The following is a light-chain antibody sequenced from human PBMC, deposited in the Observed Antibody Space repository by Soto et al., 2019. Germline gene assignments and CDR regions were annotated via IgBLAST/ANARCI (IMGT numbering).Light chain of an antibody. CDR3: QQRSNWPRT. CDR1: QSVSSY. V-gene: IGKV3-11*01. CDR2: DAS. J-gene: IGKJ1*01. Sequence: EIVLTQSPATLSLSPGERANISCRASQSVSSYVAWYQQKPGQAPRLLIYDASSRATGIPARFSGSGSGTDFTLTISSLEPEDFAVYYCQQRSNWPRTFGQGTKVEIK.